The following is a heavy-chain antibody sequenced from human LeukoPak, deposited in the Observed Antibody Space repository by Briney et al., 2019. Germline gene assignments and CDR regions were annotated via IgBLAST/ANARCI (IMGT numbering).Heavy chain of an antibody. Sequence: SETLSLTCTVSGGSISTYYWSWIRQPPGKGLEWIGYIYYSGSTCYNPSLKSRVTISVDTSKNQFSLKLSSVTAADTAVYYCARDMYIAAANLYAFDIWGQGTMVTVSS. CDR1: GGSISTYY. V-gene: IGHV4-30-4*08. CDR3: ARDMYIAAANLYAFDI. CDR2: IYYSGST. D-gene: IGHD6-13*01. J-gene: IGHJ3*02.